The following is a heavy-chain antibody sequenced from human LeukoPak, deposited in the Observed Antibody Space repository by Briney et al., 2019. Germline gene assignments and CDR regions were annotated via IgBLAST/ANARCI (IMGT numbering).Heavy chain of an antibody. CDR1: GGSISSGSYY. CDR3: ARKRGRQLVRRGYFDY. D-gene: IGHD6-13*01. Sequence: SETLSLTCTVSGGSISSGSYYWSWIRQPAGKGLEWIGRIYTSGSTNYNPSLKSRVTISVDTSKNQFSLKLSSVTAADTAVYYCARKRGRQLVRRGYFDYWGQGTLVTVSS. CDR2: IYTSGST. J-gene: IGHJ4*02. V-gene: IGHV4-61*02.